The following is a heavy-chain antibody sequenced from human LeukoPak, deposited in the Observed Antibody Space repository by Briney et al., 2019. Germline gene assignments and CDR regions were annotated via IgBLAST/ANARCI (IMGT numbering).Heavy chain of an antibody. CDR1: GFTFSSYS. CDR2: ISGSGGST. CDR3: ASRGSYFSYYYMDV. Sequence: GALRLSCAASGFTFSSYSMNWVRQAPGKGLEWVSAISGSGGSTYYADSVKGRFTISRDNSKNTLYLQMNSLRAEDTAVYYCASRGSYFSYYYMDVWGKGTTVTVSS. J-gene: IGHJ6*03. V-gene: IGHV3-23*01. D-gene: IGHD1-26*01.